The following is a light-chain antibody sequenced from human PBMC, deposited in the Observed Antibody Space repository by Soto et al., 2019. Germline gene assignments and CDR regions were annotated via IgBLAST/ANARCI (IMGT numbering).Light chain of an antibody. V-gene: IGLV2-14*01. J-gene: IGLJ1*01. CDR1: SSDVGGYNY. CDR3: SSYTGSTTLHYV. CDR2: DVS. Sequence: QSALTQPASVSGSPGQSITISCTGTSSDVGGYNYVSWYQQHPGKAPKLLIYDVSNRPSGASNRFSGSKSGNTASLTISGLQAEGEADYYCSSYTGSTTLHYVFGTGTKLTVL.